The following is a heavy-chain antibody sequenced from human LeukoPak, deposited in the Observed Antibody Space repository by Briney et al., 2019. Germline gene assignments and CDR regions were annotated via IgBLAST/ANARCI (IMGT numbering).Heavy chain of an antibody. CDR1: GFTVSSNY. V-gene: IGHV3-53*01. D-gene: IGHD7-27*01. Sequence: GGSLRLSCAASGFTVSSNYMSWVRQAPGKGLEWVSVIYSGGSTYYADSVKGRFTISRDNSKNTLYLQMNSLRAEDTAVYYCAREHWGPDAFDIWGQGTMVTVSS. CDR3: AREHWGPDAFDI. CDR2: IYSGGST. J-gene: IGHJ3*02.